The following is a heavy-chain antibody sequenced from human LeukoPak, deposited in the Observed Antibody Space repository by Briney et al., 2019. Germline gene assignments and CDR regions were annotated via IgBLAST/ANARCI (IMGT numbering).Heavy chain of an antibody. CDR1: GFTFSSYA. Sequence: PGGSLRLSCAASGFTFSSYAMHWVRQAPGKGLEWVAVILYDGSNIYYGDSVKGRFTISRDNSENTLYLQMNSLRPEDTAVYCCARGRLLYFGKHGDYWGQGTLVTVSS. CDR3: ARGRLLYFGKHGDY. J-gene: IGHJ4*02. V-gene: IGHV3-30*04. CDR2: ILYDGSNI. D-gene: IGHD3-3*01.